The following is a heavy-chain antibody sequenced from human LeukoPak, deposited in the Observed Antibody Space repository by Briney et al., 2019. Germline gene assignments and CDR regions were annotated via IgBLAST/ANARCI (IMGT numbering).Heavy chain of an antibody. CDR2: IYYSGST. Sequence: PSETLSLTCTVSGGSISSYYWSWIRQPPGKGLEWIGYIYYSGSTNYNPSLKSRVTISVDTSKNQFSLKLSSVTSADTAVYYCARDRGEGYCTNGVCSYNWFDPWGQGTLVTVSS. V-gene: IGHV4-59*01. J-gene: IGHJ5*02. CDR1: GGSISSYY. D-gene: IGHD2-8*01. CDR3: ARDRGEGYCTNGVCSYNWFDP.